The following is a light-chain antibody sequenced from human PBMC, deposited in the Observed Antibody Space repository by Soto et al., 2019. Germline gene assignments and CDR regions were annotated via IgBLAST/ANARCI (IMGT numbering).Light chain of an antibody. CDR2: LNSDGSH. J-gene: IGLJ2*01. CDR3: QTWGTGIVV. Sequence: QLVLTQSPSASPSLGASVKLTCTRSSGHSSYAIAWHQQQPEKGPRYLMKLNSDGSHSKGDGIPDRFSGSSSGAERYLTISSLQSEDEADYYCQTWGTGIVVFGGGTKVTVL. CDR1: SGHSSYA. V-gene: IGLV4-69*01.